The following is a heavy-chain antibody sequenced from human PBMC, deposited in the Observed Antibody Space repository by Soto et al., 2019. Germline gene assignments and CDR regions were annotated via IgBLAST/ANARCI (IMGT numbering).Heavy chain of an antibody. J-gene: IGHJ6*01. CDR3: ARDHYDSTGHDKYYYYGFDV. D-gene: IGHD3-22*01. Sequence: QVPLVQSGAEVKKPGSSVKVSCKASGGTFSNYAVTWVRQAPGQGLEWMGGIVPIFGTPIYAQKFQGRVSITADKFTSTAYMELSSLRSEDSAVYYCARDHYDSTGHDKYYYYGFDVW. CDR2: IVPIFGTP. CDR1: GGTFSNYA. V-gene: IGHV1-69*06.